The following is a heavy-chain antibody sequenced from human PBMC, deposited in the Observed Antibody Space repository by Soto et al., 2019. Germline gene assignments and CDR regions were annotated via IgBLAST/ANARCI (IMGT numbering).Heavy chain of an antibody. V-gene: IGHV3-66*01. CDR2: IYSGGST. J-gene: IGHJ5*02. D-gene: IGHD2-15*01. CDR1: GFTVSSNY. Sequence: EVQLVESGGGLVQPGGSLRLSCTASGFTVSSNYMSWVRQAPGKGLEWVSVIYSGGSTYYADSVKGRFTISRDNSKNTLYLQMNSLRAEDTAVYYCARDLCSGGGCYPGKNWFDPWGQGTLVTVSS. CDR3: ARDLCSGGGCYPGKNWFDP.